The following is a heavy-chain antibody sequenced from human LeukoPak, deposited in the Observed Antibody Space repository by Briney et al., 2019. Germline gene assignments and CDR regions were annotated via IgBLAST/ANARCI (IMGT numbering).Heavy chain of an antibody. V-gene: IGHV4/OR15-8*02. CDR1: GDSISSYKW. Sequence: SETLSLTCSVSGDSISSYKWWNWVRQSPGKGLEWIGEIHLNGNTNYNPSLKSRVTMSIDKSRNQLSLNLSSVTAADTAVYYCARMVSSAWRQSDLWGQGTLVTVSS. CDR2: IHLNGNT. CDR3: ARMVSSAWRQSDL. D-gene: IGHD3-22*01. J-gene: IGHJ5*02.